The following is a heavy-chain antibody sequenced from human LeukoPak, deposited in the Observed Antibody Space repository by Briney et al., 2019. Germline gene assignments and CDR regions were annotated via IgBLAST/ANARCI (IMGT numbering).Heavy chain of an antibody. CDR1: VFTVSSNY. Sequence: GGSLRLSCAVSVFTVSSNYMSWVREAPGKGLEWVSVIYSGGSTYYADSVKGRFTISRDNSKNTLYLQMNSLRAEDTAVYYCARTRGGYSSGWYGGPVRAPHYFDYWGQGTLVTVSS. CDR2: IYSGGST. V-gene: IGHV3-53*01. CDR3: ARTRGGYSSGWYGGPVRAPHYFDY. D-gene: IGHD6-19*01. J-gene: IGHJ4*02.